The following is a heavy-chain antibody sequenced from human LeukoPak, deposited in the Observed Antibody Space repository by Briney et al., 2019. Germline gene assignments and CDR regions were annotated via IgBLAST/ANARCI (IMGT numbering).Heavy chain of an antibody. CDR2: ISSSSYI. D-gene: IGHD3-10*01. CDR1: GFTFSSYS. J-gene: IGHJ4*02. CDR3: AREKTMAMVRD. Sequence: GGSLRLSCAASGFTFSSYSMNWVRQAPGKGLEWVSSISSSSYIYYADSVKGRFTISRDNSKNTLYLQMNSLRAEDTAVYYCAREKTMAMVRDWGQGTLVTVSS. V-gene: IGHV3-21*01.